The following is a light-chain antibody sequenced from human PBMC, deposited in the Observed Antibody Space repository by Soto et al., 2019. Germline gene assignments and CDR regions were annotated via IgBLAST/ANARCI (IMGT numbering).Light chain of an antibody. CDR1: QSVCRK. J-gene: IGKJ1*01. Sequence: EIEMTQSPANLSVSPGERATLSCRSSQSVCRKLACYQQKPGQAPRLLSYDASNRAMGVPAMFSGSGSGTEFTLTISSLQYEDVAVYHCQQYDIWPPWTFGQGTKVEI. CDR3: QQYDIWPPWT. V-gene: IGKV3-15*01. CDR2: DAS.